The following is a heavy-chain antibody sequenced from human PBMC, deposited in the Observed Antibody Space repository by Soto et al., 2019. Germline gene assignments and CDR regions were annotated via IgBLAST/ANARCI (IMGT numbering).Heavy chain of an antibody. CDR2: INHSGST. D-gene: IGHD7-27*01. V-gene: IGHV4-34*01. J-gene: IGHJ6*02. CDR3: AREGWGSDYYYYGMDV. CDR1: GGSFSGYY. Sequence: PSETLSLTCAVYGGSFSGYYWSWIRQPPGKGLEWIGEINHSGSTNYNPSLKSRVTISVDTSKNQFSLKLSSVTAADTAVYYCAREGWGSDYYYYGMDVWGQGTTVTVSS.